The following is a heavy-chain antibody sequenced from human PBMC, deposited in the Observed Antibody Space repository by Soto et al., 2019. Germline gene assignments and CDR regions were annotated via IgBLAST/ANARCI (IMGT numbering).Heavy chain of an antibody. Sequence: GSLRLSCAASGFTFSSYGMHWVRQAPGKGLKWVAVIWYDGSNKYYADSVKGRFTISRDNSKNTLYLQMNSLRAEDTAVYYCATPIAAAGKYYFDYWGQGTLVTVSS. J-gene: IGHJ4*02. V-gene: IGHV3-33*01. CDR1: GFTFSSYG. CDR3: ATPIAAAGKYYFDY. D-gene: IGHD6-13*01. CDR2: IWYDGSNK.